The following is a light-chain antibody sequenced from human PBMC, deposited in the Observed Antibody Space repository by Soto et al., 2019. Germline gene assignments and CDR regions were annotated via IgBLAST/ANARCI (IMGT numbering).Light chain of an antibody. CDR1: NSDLGGYNY. Sequence: QSALPQPASVSGSPGQSITVSCTGTNSDLGGYNYVSWYQHHPGKAPKLMIYEVSNRPSGVSNRFSGSKSGNTASLAISGLQAEDEADYYCSSYTSSGTLVFGTGTKVTVL. J-gene: IGLJ1*01. V-gene: IGLV2-14*01. CDR3: SSYTSSGTLV. CDR2: EVS.